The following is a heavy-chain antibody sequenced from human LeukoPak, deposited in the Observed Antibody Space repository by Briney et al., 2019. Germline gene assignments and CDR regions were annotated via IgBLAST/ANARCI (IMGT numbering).Heavy chain of an antibody. J-gene: IGHJ4*02. CDR3: AKRAVVIRVILVGFHKEAYYFDS. CDR1: GITLSNYG. CDR2: ISGSGGGT. V-gene: IGHV3-23*01. Sequence: GGSLRLSCAVSGITLSNYGMSWVRQAPGKGLEWVAGISGSGGGTNYADSVKGRFTISRDNARNTLYLQTNSLRVEDTAAYICAKRAVVIRVILVGFHKEAYYFDSWGQGALVTVSS. D-gene: IGHD3-22*01.